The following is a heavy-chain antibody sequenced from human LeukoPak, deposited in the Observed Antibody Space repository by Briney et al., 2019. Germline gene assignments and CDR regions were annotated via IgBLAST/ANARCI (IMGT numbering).Heavy chain of an antibody. CDR2: ISYDGSNK. V-gene: IGHV3-30*18. Sequence: GGSLRLSCAAYGFPFSSYGMDWVRQAPGKGLEWVAVISYDGSNKYYADSVKGRFTISRDNSKNTLYLQMNSLRAEDTAVYYCAKSWGSTQGADAFDKWGQGTMVTVSS. CDR3: AKSWGSTQGADAFDK. CDR1: GFPFSSYG. D-gene: IGHD6-13*01. J-gene: IGHJ3*02.